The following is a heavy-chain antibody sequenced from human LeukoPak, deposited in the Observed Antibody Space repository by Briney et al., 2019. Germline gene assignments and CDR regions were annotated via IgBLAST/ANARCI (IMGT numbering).Heavy chain of an antibody. Sequence: GGSLRLSCAASGFTFSRNSMNWVRQAPGKGLEWVSSISTSSSYIYYADSLKGRFTISRDNAKNSLYLQMNSLRAEDTAVYYCAGGAEGIAATDSNFDYWGQGTLVTVSS. J-gene: IGHJ4*02. V-gene: IGHV3-21*01. CDR3: AGGAEGIAATDSNFDY. CDR1: GFTFSRNS. D-gene: IGHD6-13*01. CDR2: ISTSSSYI.